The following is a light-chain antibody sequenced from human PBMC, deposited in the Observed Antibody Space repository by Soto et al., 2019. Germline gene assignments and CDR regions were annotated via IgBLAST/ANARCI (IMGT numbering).Light chain of an antibody. J-gene: IGKJ1*01. Sequence: EIVMTQSPATLSVSPGERATLSCRASQSVSSNLAWYQQKPGQAPRLLIYGASTRATGIPARFSGSGSGTEFTLTISSLQSEDFAVYYCQQYNNWPWTFAPGTKVEIK. CDR3: QQYNNWPWT. V-gene: IGKV3-15*01. CDR1: QSVSSN. CDR2: GAS.